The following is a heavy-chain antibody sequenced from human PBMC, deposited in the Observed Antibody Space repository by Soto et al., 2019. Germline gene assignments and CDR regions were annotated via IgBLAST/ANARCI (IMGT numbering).Heavy chain of an antibody. D-gene: IGHD3-22*01. J-gene: IGHJ4*02. CDR2: ISTYNGNT. V-gene: IGHV1-18*01. Sequence: ASVKVSCKASGYTFTSYGIGWVRQAPGQGLEWMGWISTYNGNTKYAQKLQGRVTMTTDTSTSTAYMELSSLRSEDTAVYYCARVWARYYDRSGLAAYSARGSLVIVSS. CDR3: ARVWARYYDRSGLAAY. CDR1: GYTFTSYG.